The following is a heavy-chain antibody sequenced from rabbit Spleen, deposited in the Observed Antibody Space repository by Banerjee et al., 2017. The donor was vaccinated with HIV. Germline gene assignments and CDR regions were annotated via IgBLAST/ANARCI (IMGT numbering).Heavy chain of an antibody. D-gene: IGHD4-1*01. CDR1: GFDFSTNYD. J-gene: IGHJ4*01. Sequence: QEQLVESGGGLVQPEGSLTLTCKASGFDFSTNYDMCWVRQAPGKGPEWIACIRTGDGKTYYASWAKGRFTISSHNAQNTLFLHLNSLTVADTATYFCVRNSGWGVSYFTLWGPGTLVTVS. CDR2: IRTGDGKT. CDR3: VRNSGWGVSYFTL. V-gene: IGHV1S47*01.